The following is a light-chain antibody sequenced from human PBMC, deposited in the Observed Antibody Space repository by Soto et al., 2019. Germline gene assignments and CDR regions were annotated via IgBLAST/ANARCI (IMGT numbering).Light chain of an antibody. CDR1: QNNKNY. V-gene: IGKV4-1*01. CDR2: WAS. J-gene: IGKJ1*01. Sequence: DIVVTQSPDSLAVSLGEMATIYCKSSQNNKNYLAWYQQKAGQPPKLLIDWASTRAYGVPDRFSGSGSGTDFTLTISSLQAEDVAVYYCQEYYNSWTFGQGTKVEI. CDR3: QEYYNSWT.